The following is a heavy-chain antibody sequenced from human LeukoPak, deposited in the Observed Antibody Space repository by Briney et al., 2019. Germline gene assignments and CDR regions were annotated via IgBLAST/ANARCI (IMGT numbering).Heavy chain of an antibody. J-gene: IGHJ5*02. CDR3: ARGYDFWSGYYSGDNWFDP. CDR2: IYYGGST. V-gene: IGHV4-59*01. D-gene: IGHD3-3*01. CDR1: GGSISSYY. Sequence: SETLSLTCTVSGGSISSYYWSWIRQPPGKGLEWIGYIYYGGSTNYNPSLKGRVTISVDTSKNQFSLKLSSVTAADTAVYYCARGYDFWSGYYSGDNWFDPWGQGTLVTVSS.